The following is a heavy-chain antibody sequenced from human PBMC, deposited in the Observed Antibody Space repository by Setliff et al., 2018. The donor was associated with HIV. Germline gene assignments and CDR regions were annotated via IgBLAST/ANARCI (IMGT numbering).Heavy chain of an antibody. Sequence: SGGSLRLSCAASGFTFSTYEMNWVRQAPGKGLEWVSYITSSGSTIYYADSVKGRFTISRDNAKNSLYLQMNSLRAEDTAVYYCARDRIIGRGYTIRYYYMDVWGKGTTVTVSS. CDR3: ARDRIIGRGYTIRYYYMDV. CDR1: GFTFSTYE. J-gene: IGHJ6*03. CDR2: ITSSGSTI. V-gene: IGHV3-48*03. D-gene: IGHD3-16*02.